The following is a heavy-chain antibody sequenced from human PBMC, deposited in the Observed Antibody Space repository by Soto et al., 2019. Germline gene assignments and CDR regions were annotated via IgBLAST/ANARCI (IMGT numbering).Heavy chain of an antibody. CDR3: ARDRGSGLYRAGSDY. V-gene: IGHV3-7*01. CDR1: GFTFSSYW. CDR2: IYPGGSEK. J-gene: IGHJ4*02. Sequence: EVQLVESGGGLVQPGGSLRLSCTASGFTFSSYWMTWVRQAPGKGLEWVANIYPGGSEKYYVEPVKGRFTISRDNTSTSLSLQMNSLRAEDTAVYFCARDRGSGLYRAGSDYWGQGTQVTVSS. D-gene: IGHD6-19*01.